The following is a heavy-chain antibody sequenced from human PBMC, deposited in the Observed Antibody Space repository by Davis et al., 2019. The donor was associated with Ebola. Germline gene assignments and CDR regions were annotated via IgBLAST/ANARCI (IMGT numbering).Heavy chain of an antibody. CDR3: AREGYGSRERVNWFDP. D-gene: IGHD1-26*01. V-gene: IGHV4-30-2*01. CDR1: GGSISSGDYS. Sequence: MPSETLSLTCAVSGGSISSGDYSWSWIRQPPGKGLEWIGYIYHSGSTNYNPSLKSRVTISVDTSKNQFSLKLSSVTAADTAVYYCAREGYGSRERVNWFDPWGQGTLVTVSS. J-gene: IGHJ5*02. CDR2: IYHSGST.